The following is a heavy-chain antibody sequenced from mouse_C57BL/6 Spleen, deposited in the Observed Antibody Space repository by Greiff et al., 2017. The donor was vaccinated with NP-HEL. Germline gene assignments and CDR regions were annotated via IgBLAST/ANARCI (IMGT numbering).Heavy chain of an antibody. CDR3: TRALLYAMDY. CDR1: GFTLTSYW. Sequence: QVQLQQPGAELVRPGSSVKLSCTASGFTLTSYWMHWVKQRPIQGLEWIGNIDPSDSDTHYYKKFLEKATLTADKSSSTAYMQLSSLTSEDTAVYYCTRALLYAMDYWGQGTSVTVSA. J-gene: IGHJ4*01. V-gene: IGHV1-52*01. CDR2: IDPSDSDT. D-gene: IGHD1-1*01.